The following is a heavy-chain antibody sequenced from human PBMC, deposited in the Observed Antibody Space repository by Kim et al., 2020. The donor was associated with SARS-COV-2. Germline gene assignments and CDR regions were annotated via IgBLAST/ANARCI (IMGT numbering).Heavy chain of an antibody. D-gene: IGHD3-10*01. Sequence: YADSVEGRFTNSRDNSKNTMYLQMNSLRAEDTAVYYCANDLTGSGAADYWGQGTLVTVSS. V-gene: IGHV3-30*02. J-gene: IGHJ4*02. CDR3: ANDLTGSGAADY.